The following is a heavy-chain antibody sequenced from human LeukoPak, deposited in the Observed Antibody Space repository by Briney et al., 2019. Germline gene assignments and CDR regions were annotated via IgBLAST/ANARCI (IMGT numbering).Heavy chain of an antibody. Sequence: ASVKVSCKASGYTFTGYDMHWVRQAPGKGLEWMGGFDPEDGETIYAQKFQGRVTMTEDTSTDTAYMELSSLRSEDTAVYYCATGPVGATDGFDYWGQGTLVTVSS. CDR2: FDPEDGET. CDR1: GYTFTGYD. V-gene: IGHV1-24*01. CDR3: ATGPVGATDGFDY. J-gene: IGHJ4*02. D-gene: IGHD1-26*01.